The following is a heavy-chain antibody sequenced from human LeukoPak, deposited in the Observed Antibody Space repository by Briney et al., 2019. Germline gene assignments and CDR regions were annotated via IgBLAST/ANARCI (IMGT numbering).Heavy chain of an antibody. CDR2: IYSGGDT. CDR1: GFTVSSKY. CDR3: AGGYSTGRYDY. Sequence: GGSLRLSCAASGFTVSSKYMSWVRQAPGKGLEWVSIIYSGGDTYYADSVRGRFTISRDNSKNTLFLQMNSLRAEDTAIYYCAGGYSTGRYDYWGQGTLVTVSS. J-gene: IGHJ4*02. V-gene: IGHV3-53*01. D-gene: IGHD6-19*01.